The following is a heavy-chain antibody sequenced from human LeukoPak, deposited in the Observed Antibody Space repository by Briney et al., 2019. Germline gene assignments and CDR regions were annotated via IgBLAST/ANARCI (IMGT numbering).Heavy chain of an antibody. CDR2: IHYTGST. CDR1: GGSISGSH. V-gene: IGHV4-59*01. D-gene: IGHD2-21*02. CDR3: ARTGGDCSSGLCYYAMDV. J-gene: IGHJ6*02. Sequence: PETLSLTCLVSGGSISGSHWSWIRQPPGKGLEWIGYIHYTGSTDYNPSLRSRVTLSIDMSKNQFSLRLSSVTAADTAVYYCARTGGDCSSGLCYYAMDVWGQGTTVTVS.